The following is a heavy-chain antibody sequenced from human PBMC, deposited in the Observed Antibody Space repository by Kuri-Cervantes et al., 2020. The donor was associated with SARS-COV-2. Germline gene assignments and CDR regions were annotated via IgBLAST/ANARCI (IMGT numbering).Heavy chain of an antibody. CDR2: IYYGGST. CDR3: ARTGWFGENYYGMDV. CDR1: GGSISRHY. D-gene: IGHD3-10*01. Sequence: GSLRLSCTVSGGSISRHYWSWIRQPPGKGLEWIGYIYYGGSTNYNPSLKNRVTISIDTSKNQFSLMLSSMTAADTAVYYCARTGWFGENYYGMDVWGQGTTVTVSS. V-gene: IGHV4-59*11. J-gene: IGHJ6*02.